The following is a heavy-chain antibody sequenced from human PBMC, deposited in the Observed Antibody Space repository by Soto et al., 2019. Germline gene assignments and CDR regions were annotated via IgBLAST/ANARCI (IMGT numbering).Heavy chain of an antibody. J-gene: IGHJ6*02. CDR1: GFTFSSYG. CDR2: IWYDGSNK. D-gene: IGHD3-3*01. CDR3: ARDALYYDFWIGFYRRYYYYGMDV. Sequence: PGGSLRLSCAASGFTFSSYGMHWVRQAPGKGLEWVAVIWYDGSNKYHADSVKGRFTISRDNSKNTLYLQMNSLRAEDTAVYYCARDALYYDFWIGFYRRYYYYGMDVWGQGTTVTRSS. V-gene: IGHV3-33*01.